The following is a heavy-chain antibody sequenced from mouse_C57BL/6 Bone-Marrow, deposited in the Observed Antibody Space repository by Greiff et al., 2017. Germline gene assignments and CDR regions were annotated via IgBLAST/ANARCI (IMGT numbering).Heavy chain of an antibody. Sequence: QVQLQQPGAELVKPGASVKLSCKASGYTFTSYWMHWVKQRPGRGLEWIGRIDPNSGVTKYNEKFKNKATLTVYNPSSAAYMRLSSLTSEDSAVYYCARDGHYYGSSFSYWYFDVWGTGTTVTVSS. CDR3: ARDGHYYGSSFSYWYFDV. J-gene: IGHJ1*03. CDR1: GYTFTSYW. V-gene: IGHV1-72*01. CDR2: IDPNSGVT. D-gene: IGHD1-1*01.